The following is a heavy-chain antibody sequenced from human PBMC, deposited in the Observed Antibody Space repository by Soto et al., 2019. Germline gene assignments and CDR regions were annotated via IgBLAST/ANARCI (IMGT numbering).Heavy chain of an antibody. D-gene: IGHD3-16*01. CDR3: AGGDHYFGY. CDR2: IWYDGSNK. Sequence: QVQLVESGGGVVQPGKSLRLSCAASGFTFSSFGMHWVRQAPGKGLEWVAVIWYDGSNKYYADSVKGRFTISRDNSRNTLYVQMNSLRAEDTAVYYCAGGDHYFGYWGQGTLVTVSS. CDR1: GFTFSSFG. V-gene: IGHV3-33*01. J-gene: IGHJ4*02.